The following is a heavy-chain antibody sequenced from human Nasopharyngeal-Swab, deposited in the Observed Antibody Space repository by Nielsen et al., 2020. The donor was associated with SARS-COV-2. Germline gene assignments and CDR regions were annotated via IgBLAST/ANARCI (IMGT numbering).Heavy chain of an antibody. CDR2: MSHDGSNE. CDR1: GFRFSSYG. J-gene: IGHJ6*02. CDR3: AKFLTVTPVVTFSYGMDV. V-gene: IGHV3-30*18. D-gene: IGHD4-23*01. Sequence: GGSLRLSCAASGFRFSSYGMNWVRQAAGKGLEWVAVMSHDGSNEDYADSVKGRFTVSRDNSKNLFYPQMNSLRVEDTAVYFCAKFLTVTPVVTFSYGMDVWGQGTTVTVSS.